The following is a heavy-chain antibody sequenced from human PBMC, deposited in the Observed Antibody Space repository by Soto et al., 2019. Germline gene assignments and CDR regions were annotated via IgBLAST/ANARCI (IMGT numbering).Heavy chain of an antibody. CDR3: ARLPRGQWRYHLDQ. CDR2: IKQDGSDK. Sequence: VQLVESGGGLVQPGESLRLSCAASGFTFTDYWMSWVRQAPGNGLEWVANIKQDGSDKYYVDSVKGRFTISRDNPKSSLYLQMDSLGVEDTAVYYCARLPRGQWRYHLDQWGQGTLVTVSS. J-gene: IGHJ4*02. V-gene: IGHV3-7*01. CDR1: GFTFTDYW. D-gene: IGHD6-19*01.